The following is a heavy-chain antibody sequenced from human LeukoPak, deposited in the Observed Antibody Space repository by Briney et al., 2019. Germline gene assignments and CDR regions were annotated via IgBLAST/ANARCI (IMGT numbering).Heavy chain of an antibody. J-gene: IGHJ4*02. CDR2: ISYDGSNK. Sequence: GGSLRLSCAASGFTFSSYGMHWVRQAPGKGLEWVAVISYDGSNKYYADSVKGRFTISRDNSKNTLYLQMNSLRAEDTAVYYCAKDRGVTQWPAGYFDYWGQGTLVTVSS. D-gene: IGHD3-10*01. V-gene: IGHV3-30*18. CDR1: GFTFSSYG. CDR3: AKDRGVTQWPAGYFDY.